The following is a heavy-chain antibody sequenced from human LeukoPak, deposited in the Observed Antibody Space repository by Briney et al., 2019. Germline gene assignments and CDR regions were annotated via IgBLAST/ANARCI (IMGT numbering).Heavy chain of an antibody. V-gene: IGHV1-69*13. J-gene: IGHJ4*02. CDR2: IIPIFGTA. CDR3: ASSSSCSGGSCAFDY. CDR1: GGTFSSYA. Sequence: GASVKVSCKASGGTFSSYAISWVRQAPGQGLEWMGGIIPIFGTANYAQKFQGRVTITADESTSTAYMELSSLRSEDTAVYYCASSSSCSGGSCAFDYWGQGNLVTVSS. D-gene: IGHD2-15*01.